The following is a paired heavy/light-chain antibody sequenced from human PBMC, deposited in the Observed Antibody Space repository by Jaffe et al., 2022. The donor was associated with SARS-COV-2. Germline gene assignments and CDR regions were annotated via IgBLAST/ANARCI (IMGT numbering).Heavy chain of an antibody. J-gene: IGHJ6*02. V-gene: IGHV3-23*01. CDR3: ARGGGLLYYYYGLDV. CDR2: IGGSGGST. CDR1: GFPFRGYA. D-gene: IGHD1-26*01. Sequence: EVQLLESGGGLGQPGGSLRLSCAASGFPFRGYAFTWVRQAPGKGLEWVSTIGGSGGSTYYADSVKGRFTISRDNSKNTLYLQMNSLRVDDTAVYYCARGGGLLYYYYGLDVWGQGTTVTVSS.
Light chain of an antibody. Sequence: DIQMTQSPSSLSGSVGDRVTITCRASQDISNYLAWYQQKPGKVPKLLIYAASTLQSGVPSRFSGSGSGTDFTLTISSLQPEDVATYYCQNFNSAPWTFGQGTKVEIK. CDR1: QDISNY. J-gene: IGKJ1*01. V-gene: IGKV1-27*01. CDR2: AAS. CDR3: QNFNSAPWT.